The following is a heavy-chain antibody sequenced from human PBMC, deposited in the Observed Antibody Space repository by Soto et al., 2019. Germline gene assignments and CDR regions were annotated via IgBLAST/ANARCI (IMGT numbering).Heavy chain of an antibody. V-gene: IGHV3-30-3*01. D-gene: IGHD6-19*01. J-gene: IGHJ4*02. CDR3: ARDLTAVAGHTVDY. CDR1: GFTFSSYA. Sequence: QVQLVESGGGVVQPGRSLRLSCAASGFTFSSYAMHWVRQAPGKGLEWVAVISYDGSNKYYADSVKGRFTISRDNSKNTLYLQMNSLRAEDTAVYYCARDLTAVAGHTVDYWGQGTLVTVSS. CDR2: ISYDGSNK.